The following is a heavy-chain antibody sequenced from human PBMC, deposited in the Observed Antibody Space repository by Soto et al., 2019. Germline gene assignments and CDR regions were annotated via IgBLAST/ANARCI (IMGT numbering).Heavy chain of an antibody. CDR1: GFTFSTYA. CDR2: ISGSGSTT. Sequence: EVQLLESGGGLVQPGGSLRLSCAASGFTFSTYAMSWVRQAPGKGLEWVSAISGSGSTTYYTDSVKGRFTISRDNSKNTVYLQMNSLRAEDTAVYYCAREARISSYWGQGTLVTVSS. CDR3: AREARISSY. J-gene: IGHJ4*02. V-gene: IGHV3-23*01.